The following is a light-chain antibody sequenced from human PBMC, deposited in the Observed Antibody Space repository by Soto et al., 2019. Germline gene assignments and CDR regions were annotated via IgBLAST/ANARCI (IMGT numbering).Light chain of an antibody. CDR2: SAS. Sequence: EIVMTQSPATLSVSPGGRATLSCRASQSISDTLAWYQQKPGQAPRLLIYSASRWATGFPARFSGSGSGTDFTLTISRLEPEDFAVYYCQQYGSSPGTFGQGTKVDIK. CDR1: QSISDT. J-gene: IGKJ1*01. CDR3: QQYGSSPGT. V-gene: IGKV3-20*01.